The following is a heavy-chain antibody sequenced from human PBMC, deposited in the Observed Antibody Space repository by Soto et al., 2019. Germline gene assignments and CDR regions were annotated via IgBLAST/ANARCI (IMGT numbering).Heavy chain of an antibody. V-gene: IGHV3-33*01. CDR2: IWYDGTNR. D-gene: IGHD6-13*01. CDR3: ARDLKAAEILDY. CDR1: GFTFSSFG. J-gene: IGHJ4*02. Sequence: QVQLVESGGGVVQPGRSLRLSCAASGFTFSSFGMHWVRQAPGKGLEWVAVIWYDGTNRYYGDSVKGRFTVSRDNSKNTLYLQMNSLRAEDTAVYYCARDLKAAEILDYWGQGTLVTVSS.